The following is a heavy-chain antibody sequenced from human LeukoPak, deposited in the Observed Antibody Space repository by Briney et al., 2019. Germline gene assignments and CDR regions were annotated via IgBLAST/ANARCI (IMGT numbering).Heavy chain of an antibody. CDR3: ARDSDTSASFDY. CDR2: IKQDGSEK. CDR1: GFTFSRYW. Sequence: GGSLRLSCAASGFTFSRYWMSWVRQAPGKGLEWVANIKQDGSEKYYVDSVKGRFTISRDNAKNSLFLQMNSLRAEDTALYYCARDSDTSASFDYWGQGTLVTVSS. V-gene: IGHV3-7*01. J-gene: IGHJ4*02. D-gene: IGHD6-19*01.